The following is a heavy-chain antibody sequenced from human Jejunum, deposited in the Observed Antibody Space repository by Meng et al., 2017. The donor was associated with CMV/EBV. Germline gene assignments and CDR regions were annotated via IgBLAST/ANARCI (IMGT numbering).Heavy chain of an antibody. D-gene: IGHD2-15*01. CDR1: XYTFNNYG. CDR3: ARDRGQDTVVVVADRGFDP. Sequence: QVQLVQAGAEVKKPGASVKVSCXAXXYTFNNYGLNWVRQAPGQGLEWMGWISPYIGNTNYAQRFQGRLTLTTDTSTDTAYMELRSLSPDDTAIYYCARDRGQDTVVVVADRGFDPWGQGTLVTVSS. V-gene: IGHV1-18*01. CDR2: ISPYIGNT. J-gene: IGHJ5*02.